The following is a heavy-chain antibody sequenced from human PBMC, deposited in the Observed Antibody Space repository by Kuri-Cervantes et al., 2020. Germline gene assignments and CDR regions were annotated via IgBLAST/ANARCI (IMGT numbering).Heavy chain of an antibody. D-gene: IGHD6-19*01. CDR1: GFTFSSYS. J-gene: IGHJ2*01. Sequence: ESLKISCTASGFTFSSYSMNWVRQAPGKGLEWVSSISSSSSYIYYADSVKGRFTISRDNAKNSLYLQMNSLRAEDTAVYYCARVTPSGGGYFDLWGRGTLVTVSS. CDR2: ISSSSSYI. CDR3: ARVTPSGGGYFDL. V-gene: IGHV3-21*01.